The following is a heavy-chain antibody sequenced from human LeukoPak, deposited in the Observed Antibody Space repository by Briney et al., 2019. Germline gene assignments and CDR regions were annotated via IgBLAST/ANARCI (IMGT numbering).Heavy chain of an antibody. J-gene: IGHJ1*01. D-gene: IGHD3-22*01. V-gene: IGHV4-59*04. CDR3: ARRRYYDSTGYLD. Sequence: SETLSLTCTVSGGSISGYYWSWIRQPAGKGLEWIADIYYSGSTYYNPSLKSRVSISIDTSNNHFSLRLSSVTAADTALYYCARRRYYDSTGYLDWGQGTLVTVSS. CDR2: IYYSGST. CDR1: GGSISGYY.